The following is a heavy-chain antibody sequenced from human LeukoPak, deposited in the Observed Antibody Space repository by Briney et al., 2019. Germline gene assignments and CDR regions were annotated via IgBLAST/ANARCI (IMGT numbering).Heavy chain of an antibody. J-gene: IGHJ4*02. CDR3: ARDRDYYDSSGYYSPN. Sequence: SVKVSCKASGGTFSSYAISWVRQAPGQGLEWMGGIIPIFGTANYAQKFQGRVTITADESTSTAYMELSSLRSEDTAVYYCARDRDYYDSSGYYSPNWGQGTLVTVSS. V-gene: IGHV1-69*13. CDR2: IIPIFGTA. D-gene: IGHD3-22*01. CDR1: GGTFSSYA.